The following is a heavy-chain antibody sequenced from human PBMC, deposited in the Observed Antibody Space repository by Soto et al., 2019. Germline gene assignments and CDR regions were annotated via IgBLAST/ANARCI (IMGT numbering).Heavy chain of an antibody. J-gene: IGHJ4*02. CDR3: AREGPRLELGFDY. V-gene: IGHV1-69*12. CDR1: GGTFSSYA. CDR2: IIPIFGTA. Sequence: QVQLVQSGAEVKKPGSSVKVSCKASGGTFSSYAISWVRQAPGQGLEWMGGIIPIFGTANYAQKFQGRVTITADGSMSTGYMERSSLRSEDTAVYYCAREGPRLELGFDYWGQGTLVTVSS. D-gene: IGHD1-1*01.